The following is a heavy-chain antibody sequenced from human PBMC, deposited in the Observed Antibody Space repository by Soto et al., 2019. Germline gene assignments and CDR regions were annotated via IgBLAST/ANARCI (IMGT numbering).Heavy chain of an antibody. CDR1: GYTFTSYY. J-gene: IGHJ5*02. CDR3: ARVAPSGGSVPRFDP. D-gene: IGHD3-10*01. CDR2: INPSGGST. Sequence: ASVKVSCKASGYTFTSYYMHWVRQAPVQGLEWMGIINPSGGSTSYAQKFQGRVIITRDTSATTAYLEVDNLRSEDTAIYYCARVAPSGGSVPRFDPWGQGTLVTVSS. V-gene: IGHV1-46*01.